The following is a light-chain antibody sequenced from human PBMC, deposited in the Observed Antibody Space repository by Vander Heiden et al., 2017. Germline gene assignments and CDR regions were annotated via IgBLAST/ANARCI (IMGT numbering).Light chain of an antibody. CDR2: GTS. J-gene: IGKJ1*01. V-gene: IGKV3-20*01. Sequence: EVVWTQSPGTLPLSPGERATLSCRASQKVRSNYLAWYQQKPGQAPRLLIYGTSTRATDIPDRFSSSGSGTDFTLTITRLEPEDFAVYYCQQYDGSPLWTFGQGTKVEIK. CDR3: QQYDGSPLWT. CDR1: QKVRSNY.